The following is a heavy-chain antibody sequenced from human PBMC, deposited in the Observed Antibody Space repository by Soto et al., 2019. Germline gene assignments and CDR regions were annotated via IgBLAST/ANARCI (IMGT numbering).Heavy chain of an antibody. CDR1: GFSFRNSA. CDR3: ARDVSPHSKPSWFDP. CDR2: ISFDGSNK. V-gene: IGHV3-30*04. D-gene: IGHD4-4*01. Sequence: QVQLVESGGGVVQPGRSLRLSCAASGFSFRNSAMHWVRQAPGKGLEWVAMISFDGSNKYYADSVRGRFTISRDNPMNTLYLQMNSLRAEDTAVYFCARDVSPHSKPSWFDPWGQGTLVAVSS. J-gene: IGHJ5*02.